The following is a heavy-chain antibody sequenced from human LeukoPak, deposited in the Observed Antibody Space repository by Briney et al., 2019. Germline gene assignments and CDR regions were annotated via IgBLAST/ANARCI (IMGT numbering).Heavy chain of an antibody. J-gene: IGHJ6*02. CDR2: ISGGGVTT. CDR1: GFTSIAYA. Sequence: GGSLRLSCVGSGFTSIAYALTWARQAPGKGLEWVSGISGGGVTTYYADSVKCRFTISRDNSKNTLYLQMNSLRADDTAIYYCARNQQLGGHSCYYYGMDVWGQGTTVTVSS. V-gene: IGHV3-23*01. D-gene: IGHD3-16*01. CDR3: ARNQQLGGHSCYYYGMDV.